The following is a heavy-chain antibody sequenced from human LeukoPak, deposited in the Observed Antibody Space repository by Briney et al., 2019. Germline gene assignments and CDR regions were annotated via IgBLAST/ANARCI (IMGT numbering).Heavy chain of an antibody. D-gene: IGHD5-12*01. J-gene: IGHJ4*02. CDR1: GYTFTNHP. Sequence: GASVKVSCKVSGYTFTNHPMHWVRQAPGQGLEWMGWINPNSGDTNYVQKFQGRVTMTRDPSISTAYMELSGLRADDTAVYYCARERYTAYGNFDYWGQGTQVTVSS. V-gene: IGHV1-2*02. CDR3: ARERYTAYGNFDY. CDR2: INPNSGDT.